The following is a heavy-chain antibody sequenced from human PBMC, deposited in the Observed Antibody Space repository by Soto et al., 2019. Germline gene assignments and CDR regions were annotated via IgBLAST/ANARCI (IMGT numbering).Heavy chain of an antibody. D-gene: IGHD3-22*01. Sequence: VQMEQSGAEVKKPGASVKVSCKTSGFTFSSNGIVWVRQAPGQRLEWMGWISPYNGNTKYTQKVQGRVTLTTDTSTSTAYMELRSLRSDDTAVYFCARGKYYYDSSGWGIFDYWGQGTLVTVSS. CDR2: ISPYNGNT. J-gene: IGHJ4*02. CDR3: ARGKYYYDSSGWGIFDY. V-gene: IGHV1-18*04. CDR1: GFTFSSNG.